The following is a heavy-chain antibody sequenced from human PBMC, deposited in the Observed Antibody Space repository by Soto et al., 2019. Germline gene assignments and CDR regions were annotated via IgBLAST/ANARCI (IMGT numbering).Heavy chain of an antibody. Sequence: QVQLVESGGGVVQPGRSLRLSCAASGFTFSSYAMHWVRQAPGKGLEWVAVISYDGSNKYYADSVKGRFTISRDSSKNTLYLQMNSLRAEDTAVYYCARHLWRDDYNWGYFDLWGRGTLVTVSS. CDR1: GFTFSSYA. V-gene: IGHV3-30-3*01. CDR3: ARHLWRDDYNWGYFDL. CDR2: ISYDGSNK. D-gene: IGHD4-4*01. J-gene: IGHJ2*01.